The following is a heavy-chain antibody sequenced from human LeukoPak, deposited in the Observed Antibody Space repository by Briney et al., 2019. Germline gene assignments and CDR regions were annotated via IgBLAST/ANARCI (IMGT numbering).Heavy chain of an antibody. J-gene: IGHJ4*02. CDR2: IKQDGSEK. CDR3: ARDPFAYDILTVRL. Sequence: GGSVRLSCAASGFTFSSYWMSCVRQAPGKGLEWLTNIKQDGSEKYYVHSVKGRFTISRHNAKNSLYLQMNSLRDEDTAVYYCARDPFAYDILTVRLWGQGTMVTVSS. CDR1: GFTFSSYW. D-gene: IGHD3-9*01. V-gene: IGHV3-7*01.